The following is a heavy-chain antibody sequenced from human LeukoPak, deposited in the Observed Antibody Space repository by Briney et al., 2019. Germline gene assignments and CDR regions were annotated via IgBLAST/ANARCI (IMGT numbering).Heavy chain of an antibody. CDR3: ARDLVTVTKGFDI. CDR1: GDSFSSHY. V-gene: IGHV4-59*11. CDR2: ISYIEST. D-gene: IGHD4-17*01. J-gene: IGHJ3*02. Sequence: PSETLSPTCVVSGDSFSSHYWTWIRQSPGKGLEWIGYISYIESTNYNPSLKSRVTISIDTSKNQFSLKLRSVTAADTAVYYCARDLVTVTKGFDIWGQGTMVSVSS.